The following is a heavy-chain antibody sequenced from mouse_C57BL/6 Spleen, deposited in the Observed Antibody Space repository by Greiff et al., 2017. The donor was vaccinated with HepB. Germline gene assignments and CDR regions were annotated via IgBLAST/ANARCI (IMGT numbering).Heavy chain of an antibody. CDR1: GYTFTSYW. Sequence: QVHVKQPGAELVMPGASVKLSCKASGYTFTSYWMHWVKQRPGQGLEWIGEIDPSDSYTNYNQKFKGKSTLTVDKSSSTAYMQLSSLTSEDSAVYYCARSYGSSYDAMDYWGQGTSVTVSS. CDR3: ARSYGSSYDAMDY. V-gene: IGHV1-69*01. D-gene: IGHD1-1*01. J-gene: IGHJ4*01. CDR2: IDPSDSYT.